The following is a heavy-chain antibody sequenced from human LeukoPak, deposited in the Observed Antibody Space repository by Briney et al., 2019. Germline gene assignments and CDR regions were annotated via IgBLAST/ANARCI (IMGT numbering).Heavy chain of an antibody. CDR1: GFTFSSYG. Sequence: GGSLRLSCAASGFTFSSYGMHWVRQAPGKGLEWVAFIRYDGSNKYYADSVKDRFTISRDNSKNTLYLQMNSLRAEDTAVYYCARHKAVFWFGELFDDAFEIWGQGTMVTVSS. D-gene: IGHD3-10*01. J-gene: IGHJ3*02. V-gene: IGHV3-30*02. CDR3: ARHKAVFWFGELFDDAFEI. CDR2: IRYDGSNK.